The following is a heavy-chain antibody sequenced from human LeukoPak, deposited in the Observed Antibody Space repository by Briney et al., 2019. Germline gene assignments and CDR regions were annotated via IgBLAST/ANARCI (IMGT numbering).Heavy chain of an antibody. CDR2: IIPIFGTG. CDR3: ARDFDYSGSGSYYIRAFDI. J-gene: IGHJ3*02. D-gene: IGHD3-10*01. Sequence: SVKVSCKASGGTFSNYAISWVRQAPGQGLEWMGGIIPIFGTGNYAQKFQGRVTITADESTSTAYMELSSLRSEDTAVYFCARDFDYSGSGSYYIRAFDIWGQGTVVTVSS. V-gene: IGHV1-69*01. CDR1: GGTFSNYA.